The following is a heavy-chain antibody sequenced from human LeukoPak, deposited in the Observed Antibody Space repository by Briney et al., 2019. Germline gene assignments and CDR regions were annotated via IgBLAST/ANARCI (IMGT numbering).Heavy chain of an antibody. CDR3: AREDSGSSTRGAFDI. D-gene: IGHD1-26*01. Sequence: ASVKVSCKASGYTFTSCGISWVRQAPGQGLEWMGWISAYNGNTNYAEKLQGRGAMTPDTSTSTAYMELRSLRSDDTAVYYCAREDSGSSTRGAFDIWGQGTMVTVSS. CDR2: ISAYNGNT. CDR1: GYTFTSCG. V-gene: IGHV1-18*01. J-gene: IGHJ3*02.